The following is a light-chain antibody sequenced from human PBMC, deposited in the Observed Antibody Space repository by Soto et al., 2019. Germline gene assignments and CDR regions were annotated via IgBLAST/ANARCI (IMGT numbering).Light chain of an antibody. J-gene: IGLJ1*01. CDR1: RSGVGGYNY. CDR3: TSYTDSGNYV. Sequence: QSVLTQPASVSGSPGQSITISCTGTRSGVGGYNYVSWYQQYPGEVPKVLIYEVRNRPSGVSDRFSGSKSGNTASLTISRLQAEDEADYYCTSYTDSGNYVFGTGTKVTVL. CDR2: EVR. V-gene: IGLV2-14*03.